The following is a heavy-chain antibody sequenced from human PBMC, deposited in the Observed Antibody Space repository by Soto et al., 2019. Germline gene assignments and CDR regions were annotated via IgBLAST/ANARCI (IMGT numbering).Heavy chain of an antibody. CDR2: ISAYNGNT. D-gene: IGHD1-26*01. J-gene: IGHJ4*02. CDR3: ARDRGSYALDY. Sequence: QVQLVQSGAEVKKPGASVKVSCKASGYTFTSYGFIWVRQAPGQGLEWMGWISAYNGNTNYAQKVQGRVTMTTDTPTTTAYMERRSLRSADTAVYYWARDRGSYALDYWGQGTLVPVSS. V-gene: IGHV1-18*01. CDR1: GYTFTSYG.